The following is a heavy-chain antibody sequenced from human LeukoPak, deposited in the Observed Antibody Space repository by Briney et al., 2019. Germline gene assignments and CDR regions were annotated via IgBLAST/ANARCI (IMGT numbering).Heavy chain of an antibody. D-gene: IGHD2/OR15-2a*01. Sequence: SVKVSCKASGGTFSSYATSWVRQAPGQGLEWMGGIIPIFGTANYAQKFQGRVTITADKSTSTAYMELRSLRSDDTAVYYCARDSTNNWFDPWGQGTLVTVSS. CDR2: IIPIFGTA. V-gene: IGHV1-69*06. CDR3: ARDSTNNWFDP. J-gene: IGHJ5*02. CDR1: GGTFSSYA.